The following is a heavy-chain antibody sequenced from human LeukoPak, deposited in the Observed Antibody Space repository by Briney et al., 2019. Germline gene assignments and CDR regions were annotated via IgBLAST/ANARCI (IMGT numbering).Heavy chain of an antibody. Sequence: ASVKVSCKASGGTFSSYAISWVRQAPGQGLEWMGGIIPIFGTANYAQKFQGRVTITADESTSTAYMELSSLRSEDTAVYYCARNIPGCSSTSCYDNYFDYWGQGTLVTVSS. CDR3: ARNIPGCSSTSCYDNYFDY. J-gene: IGHJ4*02. CDR2: IIPIFGTA. V-gene: IGHV1-69*13. D-gene: IGHD2-2*01. CDR1: GGTFSSYA.